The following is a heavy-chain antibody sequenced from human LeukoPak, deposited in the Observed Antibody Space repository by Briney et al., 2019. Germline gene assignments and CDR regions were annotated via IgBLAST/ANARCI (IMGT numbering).Heavy chain of an antibody. CDR1: GGSISSYY. CDR3: ARIESTSLDY. Sequence: SETLSLACTASGGSISSYYWSWIRQPPGKGLEWIWYIYYSGSTNYNPSLKSRVTISVDTSKNQFSLKLSSVTAADTAVYYCARIESTSLDYWGQGTLVTVSS. D-gene: IGHD2-2*01. CDR2: IYYSGST. V-gene: IGHV4-59*01. J-gene: IGHJ4*02.